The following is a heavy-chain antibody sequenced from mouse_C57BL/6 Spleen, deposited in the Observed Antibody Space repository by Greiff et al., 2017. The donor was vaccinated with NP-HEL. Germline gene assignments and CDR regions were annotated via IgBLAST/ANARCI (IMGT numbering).Heavy chain of an antibody. Sequence: EVMLVESGGGLVKPGGSLKLSCAASGFTFSDYGMHWVRQAPEKGLEWVAYISSGSSTIYYADTVKGRFTLSRDNAKNTLFLQMTSLRSEDTAMYYCARPHLTGTDAWFAYWGQGTLVTVSA. V-gene: IGHV5-17*01. CDR1: GFTFSDYG. CDR3: ARPHLTGTDAWFAY. J-gene: IGHJ3*01. CDR2: ISSGSSTI. D-gene: IGHD4-1*01.